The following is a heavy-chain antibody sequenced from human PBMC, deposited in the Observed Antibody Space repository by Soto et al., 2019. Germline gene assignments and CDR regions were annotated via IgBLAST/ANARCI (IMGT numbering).Heavy chain of an antibody. Sequence: QVQLVESGGGVVQPGRSLRLSCAASGFTFSSYGMHWVRQAPGKGLEWVAVISYDGSNKYYADSVKGRFTISRDNSKNTLYLQMTSLRAEVTAVYYCAKANNPIDTIFGVVAPAYHGLDYWGEGALYAVSS. CDR2: ISYDGSNK. V-gene: IGHV3-30*18. CDR1: GFTFSSYG. D-gene: IGHD3-3*01. CDR3: AKANNPIDTIFGVVAPAYHGLDY. J-gene: IGHJ4*02.